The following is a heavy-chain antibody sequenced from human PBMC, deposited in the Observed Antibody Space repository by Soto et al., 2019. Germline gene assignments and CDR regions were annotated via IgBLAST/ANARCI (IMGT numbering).Heavy chain of an antibody. CDR3: TTARGTYGAEYFQH. J-gene: IGHJ1*01. CDR1: GFPFDDFA. CDR2: IKSKTDGGTT. V-gene: IGHV3-15*01. Sequence: GGSLRLSCTGSGFPFDDFAINWVRQAPGKGLEWVGRIKSKTDGGTTDYAAPVKGRFTISRDDSKNTLYLQMNSLKTEDTAVYYCTTARGTYGAEYFQHWGQGTLVTVSS. D-gene: IGHD4-17*01.